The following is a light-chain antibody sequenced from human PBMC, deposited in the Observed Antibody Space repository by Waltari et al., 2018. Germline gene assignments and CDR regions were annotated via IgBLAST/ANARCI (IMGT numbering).Light chain of an antibody. CDR3: NSYAGSNIYV. CDR2: EVS. V-gene: IGLV2-8*01. J-gene: IGLJ2*01. Sequence: QSALTQPPSASGSPGQSVTISCTGTSRDVGGYNYVSGYQQHPGKAPKLMIYEVSKRPSGVPDRFSASKSGNTASLTVSGLQAEDEADYYCNSYAGSNIYVFGGGTKLTVL. CDR1: SRDVGGYNY.